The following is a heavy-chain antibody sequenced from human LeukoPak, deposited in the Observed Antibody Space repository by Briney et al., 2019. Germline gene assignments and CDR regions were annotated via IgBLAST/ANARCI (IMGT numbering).Heavy chain of an antibody. CDR1: GGTFSSYA. V-gene: IGHV1-69*01. D-gene: IGHD3-10*01. Sequence: GSSVKVSCKASGGTFSSYAISWVRQAPGQGLEWMGGIIPIFGTANYAQKFQGRVTITADESTSTAYMELSSLRSEDTAVYYCARGVEYYYGSGSYYRDYYYYMDVWGKGTTVTISS. CDR2: IIPIFGTA. CDR3: ARGVEYYYGSGSYYRDYYYYMDV. J-gene: IGHJ6*03.